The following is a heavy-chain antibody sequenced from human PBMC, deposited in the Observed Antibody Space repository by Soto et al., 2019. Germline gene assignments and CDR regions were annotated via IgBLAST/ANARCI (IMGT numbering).Heavy chain of an antibody. V-gene: IGHV1-3*01. J-gene: IGHJ5*02. D-gene: IGHD3-22*01. CDR3: ARPMRYYYDSSGQSAWFDP. CDR2: INAGNGNT. CDR1: GYTFTSYA. Sequence: GASVKVSCKASGYTFTSYAMHWVRQAPGQRLEWMGRINAGNGNTKYSQKFQGRVTITADESTSTAYMELSSLRSEDTAVYYCARPMRYYYDSSGQSAWFDPWGQGALVTVSS.